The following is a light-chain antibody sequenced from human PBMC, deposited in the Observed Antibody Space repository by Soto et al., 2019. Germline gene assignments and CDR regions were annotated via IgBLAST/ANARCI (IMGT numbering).Light chain of an antibody. CDR3: QQYYSTPGVT. CDR1: QSVLYSSNNKNY. J-gene: IGKJ3*01. V-gene: IGKV4-1*01. Sequence: DIVMTQSPDSLAVSLGERATINCKSSQSVLYSSNNKNYLAWYQQKPGQPPKLLIYWASTRESGVPDRFSGSRSGTDFTLTISSLQAEDVAVYYCQQYYSTPGVTFGPGTKVDIK. CDR2: WAS.